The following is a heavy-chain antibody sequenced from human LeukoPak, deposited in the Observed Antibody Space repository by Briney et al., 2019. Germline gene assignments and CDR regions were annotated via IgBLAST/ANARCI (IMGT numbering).Heavy chain of an antibody. V-gene: IGHV4-38-2*02. J-gene: IGHJ4*02. D-gene: IGHD1-1*01. CDR2: IYHSGST. CDR3: ARDRNWNPLDY. CDR1: GYSISSGYY. Sequence: SETLSLTCTVSGYSISSGYYWGWIRQPPGQGLEWIGSIYHSGSTYYNPSLKSRVTISVDTSKNQFSLKLSSVTAADTAVYYCARDRNWNPLDYWGQGTLVTVSS.